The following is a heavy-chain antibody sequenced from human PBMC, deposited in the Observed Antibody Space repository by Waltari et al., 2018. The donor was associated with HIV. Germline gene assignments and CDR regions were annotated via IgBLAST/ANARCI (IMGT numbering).Heavy chain of an antibody. D-gene: IGHD3-10*01. CDR1: GFTFSFYL. V-gene: IGHV3-7*01. J-gene: IGHJ4*02. Sequence: EVQLLESGGGWVQPGGSLTLTCEASGFTFSFYLLSWVRQASGKGLEWVANINQAGTERHYVDSVRGRFTISRDNGKTSLFLQMNSLSVDDTAVYYCATTHGSGDYDNDFDYWGQGTLV. CDR2: INQAGTER. CDR3: ATTHGSGDYDNDFDY.